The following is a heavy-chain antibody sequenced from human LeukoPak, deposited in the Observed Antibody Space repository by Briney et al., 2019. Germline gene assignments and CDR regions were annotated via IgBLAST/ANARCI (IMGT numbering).Heavy chain of an antibody. Sequence: GASVKVSCKASGYIFTSYGISWVRQAPGQGLEWMGWISPYNGNTNYAQKVQGRVTMTTDTSTSTAYMELRSLRSDDTAVYYCARYDFGGFHYYGMDVWGQGTTVTVSS. J-gene: IGHJ6*02. CDR2: ISPYNGNT. D-gene: IGHD4-23*01. CDR1: GYIFTSYG. CDR3: ARYDFGGFHYYGMDV. V-gene: IGHV1-18*01.